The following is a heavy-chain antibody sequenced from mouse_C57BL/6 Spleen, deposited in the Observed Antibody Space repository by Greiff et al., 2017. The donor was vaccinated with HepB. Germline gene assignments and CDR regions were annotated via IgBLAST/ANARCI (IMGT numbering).Heavy chain of an antibody. CDR2: IWSGGST. V-gene: IGHV2-2*01. CDR3: ARHDYDGWYFDV. D-gene: IGHD2-4*01. Sequence: VKLQESGPGLVQPSQSLSITCTVSGFSLTSYGVHWVRQSPGKGLEWLGVIWSGGSTDYNAAFISRLSISKDNSKSQVFFKMNSLQADDTAIYYCARHDYDGWYFDVWGTGTTVTVSS. J-gene: IGHJ1*03. CDR1: GFSLTSYG.